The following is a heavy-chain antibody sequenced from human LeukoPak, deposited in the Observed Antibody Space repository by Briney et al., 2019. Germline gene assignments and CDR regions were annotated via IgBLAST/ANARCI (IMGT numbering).Heavy chain of an antibody. V-gene: IGHV1-2*02. Sequence: ASVKVSCKASGYPFTGYYMHWVRQAPGQGLEWMGWINPDSGGTNYAQKFQGRVTMTRDTSISTAYMELRSLRSDDTAVYYCARLHSSSWYSPLYYWGQGTLVTVSS. CDR3: ARLHSSSWYSPLYY. CDR2: INPDSGGT. D-gene: IGHD6-13*01. J-gene: IGHJ4*02. CDR1: GYPFTGYY.